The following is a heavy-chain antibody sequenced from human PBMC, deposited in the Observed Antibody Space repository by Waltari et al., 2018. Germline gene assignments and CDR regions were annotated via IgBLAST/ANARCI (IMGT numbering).Heavy chain of an antibody. D-gene: IGHD3-22*01. CDR2: IYYSGIT. J-gene: IGHJ5*02. CDR1: GDSISTYY. V-gene: IGHV4-59*01. CDR3: ARGKYYYDSSGYRTNWFDP. Sequence: QVQLQESGPGLVRPSETLSLTCTVSGDSISTYYWSWIRQLPGKGLEWIGYIYYSGITKYNPSLKSRVSISVDTSKNQFSLRLTSVTAADTAVYYCARGKYYYDSSGYRTNWFDPWGQGTLVTVSS.